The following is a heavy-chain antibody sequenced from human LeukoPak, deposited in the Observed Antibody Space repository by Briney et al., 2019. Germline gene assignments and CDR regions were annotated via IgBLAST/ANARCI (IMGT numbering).Heavy chain of an antibody. D-gene: IGHD6-19*01. CDR3: ARDSSGWYYGVPYYYYCMDV. J-gene: IGHJ6*03. CDR1: GYTFTGYY. V-gene: IGHV1-2*02. CDR2: INPNSGGT. Sequence: ASVKVSCKASGYTFTGYYMHWVRQAPGQGLEWMGWINPNSGGTNYAQKFQGRVTMTRDTSISTAYMELSRLRSDDTAVYYCARDSSGWYYGVPYYYYCMDVWGKGTTVTVSS.